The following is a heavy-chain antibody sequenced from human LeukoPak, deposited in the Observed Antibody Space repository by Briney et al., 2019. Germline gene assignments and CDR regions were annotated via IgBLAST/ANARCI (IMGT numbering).Heavy chain of an antibody. Sequence: PGGSLRLSCAASGFSFSSHGMHWVRQAPGKGLEWVAFIRYDGSNKYYADSVKGRFTISRDNSKNTLYLQMNSLRAGDTAVYYCAKPHFDDWGQGTLVTVSS. V-gene: IGHV3-30*02. J-gene: IGHJ4*02. CDR1: GFSFSSHG. CDR3: AKPHFDD. CDR2: IRYDGSNK.